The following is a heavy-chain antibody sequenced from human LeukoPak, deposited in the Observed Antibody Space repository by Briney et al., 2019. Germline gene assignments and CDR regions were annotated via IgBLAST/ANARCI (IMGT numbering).Heavy chain of an antibody. CDR3: ANQGNKTVTTWFDP. D-gene: IGHD4-11*01. Sequence: PGGSLRLSCAASGFTFSSYAMSWVRQAPGKGLEWVSAISGSAGSTYYAHSVKGPFTISRDNSKNTLYLQMNSLRAEDTAVYYCANQGNKTVTTWFDPWGQGTLVTVSS. CDR2: ISGSAGST. CDR1: GFTFSSYA. V-gene: IGHV3-23*01. J-gene: IGHJ5*02.